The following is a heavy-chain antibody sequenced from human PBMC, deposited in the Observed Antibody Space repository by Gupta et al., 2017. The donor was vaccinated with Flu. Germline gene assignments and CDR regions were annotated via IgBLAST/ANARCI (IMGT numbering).Heavy chain of an antibody. J-gene: IGHJ6*03. CDR3: ARISGNWRIYYMDV. V-gene: IGHV3-33*01. D-gene: IGHD1-20*01. CDR1: GFTFSCFG. Sequence: GFTFSCFGMRCVRQAPGKGLEGVADIGHDGSYKYYEDSVRGRFTISRDNSKNTLWLQMNSLRVEDTAVYYCARISGNWRIYYMDVWGKGTSVTVSS. CDR2: IGHDGSYK.